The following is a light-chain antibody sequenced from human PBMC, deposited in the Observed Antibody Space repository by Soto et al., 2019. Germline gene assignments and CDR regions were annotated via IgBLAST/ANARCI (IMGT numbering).Light chain of an antibody. CDR3: LQQKSYLWT. V-gene: IGKV1-17*01. CDR2: AAS. Sequence: DIPMTQSPSTLSASVGDRVTITCRASQGIRNDLGWCQQKQGKAPKRLIYAASSLQSGVPSRFRGSGSGTELTITISSLKPEDGETDECLQQKSYLWTFGQGTKVDIK. J-gene: IGKJ1*01. CDR1: QGIRND.